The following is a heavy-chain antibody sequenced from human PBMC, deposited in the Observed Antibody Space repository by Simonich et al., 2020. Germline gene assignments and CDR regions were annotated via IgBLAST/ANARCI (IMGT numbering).Heavy chain of an antibody. Sequence: QVQLVQSGAEVKKPGASVKVSCKASGYTFTGYYMHWVRQAPGQGLEWRGWINPNSGGTNYAQKLQGRVTMTGDTSISTAYMELSRRRSDDTAVYYCARNGLVGILKAFDIWGQGTMVTVSS. D-gene: IGHD2-21*01. CDR3: ARNGLVGILKAFDI. CDR2: INPNSGGT. CDR1: GYTFTGYY. V-gene: IGHV1-2*02. J-gene: IGHJ3*02.